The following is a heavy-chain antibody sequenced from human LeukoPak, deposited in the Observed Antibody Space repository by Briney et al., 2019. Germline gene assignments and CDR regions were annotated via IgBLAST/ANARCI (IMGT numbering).Heavy chain of an antibody. CDR3: ARGLPTVTTRSVYYYYGMDV. CDR2: AYYSGNT. D-gene: IGHD4-11*01. Sequence: KPSETLSLTCTVSGGSISSDYWTWVRQPPGKGLEWIGYAYYSGNTNYNPSFKSRLTISVATSKKQFSLKLSSVTAADTAVYYCARGLPTVTTRSVYYYYGMDVWGQGTTVTVSS. CDR1: GGSISSDY. J-gene: IGHJ6*02. V-gene: IGHV4-59*12.